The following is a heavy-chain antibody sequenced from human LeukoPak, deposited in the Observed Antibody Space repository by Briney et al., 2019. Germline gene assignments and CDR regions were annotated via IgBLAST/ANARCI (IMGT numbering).Heavy chain of an antibody. CDR3: ARTRAYSSLFDY. CDR2: INHSGST. Sequence: SETLSLTCAVYGGSFSGYYWSWIRQPPGEGLEWIGEINHSGSTNYNPSLKSRVTISVDTSKNQFSLKLSSVTAADTAVYYCARTRAYSSLFDYWGQGTLVAVSS. J-gene: IGHJ4*02. CDR1: GGSFSGYY. D-gene: IGHD6-19*01. V-gene: IGHV4-34*01.